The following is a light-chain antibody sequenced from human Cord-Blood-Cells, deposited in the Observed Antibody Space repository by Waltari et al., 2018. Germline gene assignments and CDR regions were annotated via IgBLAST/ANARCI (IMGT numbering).Light chain of an antibody. CDR1: PSVSSSD. CDR3: QQYGSSPWT. J-gene: IGKJ1*01. Sequence: EIVLTQSPGTLSLSPGERATLSCRASPSVSSSDLAWYQQKPCQAPRILNYGASSRATCIPYRLSGSGSGTDLTLTISRLEPEDFAVYYCQQYGSSPWTFGQGTKVEIK. V-gene: IGKV3-20*01. CDR2: GAS.